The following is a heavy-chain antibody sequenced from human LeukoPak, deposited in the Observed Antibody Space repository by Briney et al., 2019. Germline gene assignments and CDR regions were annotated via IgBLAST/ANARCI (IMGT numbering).Heavy chain of an antibody. CDR2: IYPGDSDT. CDR1: GFTFTSYW. V-gene: IGHV5-51*01. CDR3: ARQGRGRVGAGKPVDY. Sequence: GESLKISCKGSGFTFTSYWIGWVRQMPGKGLEWMGIIYPGDSDTRYSPSFQGQVTISADKSISTAYLQWSSLKASDTAMYYCARQGRGRVGAGKPVDYWGQGTLVTVSS. J-gene: IGHJ4*02. D-gene: IGHD1-26*01.